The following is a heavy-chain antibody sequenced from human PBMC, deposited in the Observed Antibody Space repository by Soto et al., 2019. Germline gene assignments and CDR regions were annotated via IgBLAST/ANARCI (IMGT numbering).Heavy chain of an antibody. CDR3: AREKGSSGFDP. CDR1: GYTFTSYD. Sequence: GASVKVSCKASGYTFTSYDINWVRQATGQGHEWMGWMNPNSGNTGYAQKFQGRVTMTRNTSINPAYMELSSLRSDDTSLYYCAREKGSSGFDPWGQGILVTVSS. D-gene: IGHD6-6*01. CDR2: MNPNSGNT. J-gene: IGHJ5*02. V-gene: IGHV1-8*01.